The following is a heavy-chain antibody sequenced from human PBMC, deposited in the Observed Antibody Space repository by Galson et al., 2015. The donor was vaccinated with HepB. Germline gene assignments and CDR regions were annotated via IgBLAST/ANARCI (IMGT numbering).Heavy chain of an antibody. J-gene: IGHJ4*02. V-gene: IGHV4-39*07. Sequence: SETLSLTCTVSGGSISSSSYYWGWIRQPPGKGLEWIGSIYYSGSTYYNPSLKSRVTISVDTSKNQFSLKLSSVTAADTAVYYCASSSGWYRIDYWGQGTLVTVSS. CDR3: ASSSGWYRIDY. CDR1: GGSISSSSYY. CDR2: IYYSGST. D-gene: IGHD6-19*01.